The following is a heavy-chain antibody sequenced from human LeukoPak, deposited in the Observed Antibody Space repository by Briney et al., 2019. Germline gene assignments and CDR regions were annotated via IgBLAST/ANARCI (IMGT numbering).Heavy chain of an antibody. CDR1: GGSFSGYY. D-gene: IGHD3-16*01. J-gene: IGHJ4*02. V-gene: IGHV4-34*01. Sequence: PETLSLTCAVYGGSFSGYYWSWIRQPPGKGLEWIGEINHSGSTNYNPSLKSRVTISVDTSKNQFSLKLSSVTAADTAVYYCARGSRLGANYFDYWGQGTLVTVSS. CDR3: ARGSRLGANYFDY. CDR2: INHSGST.